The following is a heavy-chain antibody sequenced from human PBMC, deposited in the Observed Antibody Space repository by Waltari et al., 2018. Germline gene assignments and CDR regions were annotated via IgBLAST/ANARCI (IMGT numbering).Heavy chain of an antibody. J-gene: IGHJ3*01. V-gene: IGHV1-69-2*01. Sequence: EVQLLQSGAEVKKPGTPVKISCKVSGDTFTAISIHWIKQAPGKGLQWMGLLDPEDGQAIYAQKFQGRVTMTADTSIHTAYMELTSLTSEDTAFYYCATALGGGISASRPFHFWGQGTMITVSS. CDR1: GDTFTAIS. CDR2: LDPEDGQA. CDR3: ATALGGGISASRPFHF. D-gene: IGHD3-10*01.